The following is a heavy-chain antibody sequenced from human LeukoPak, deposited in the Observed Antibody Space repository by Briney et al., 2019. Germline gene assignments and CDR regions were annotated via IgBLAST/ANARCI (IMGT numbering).Heavy chain of an antibody. CDR2: ISSSGSTI. D-gene: IGHD3-9*01. CDR3: ARDAYDILTGGAFDI. Sequence: PGGSLGLSCAASGFTFSDYYMSWIRQAPGKGLEWVSYISSSGSTIYYADSVKGRFTISRDSAKNSLYLQMNSLRAEDTAVYYCARDAYDILTGGAFDIWGRGTMVTVSS. J-gene: IGHJ3*02. CDR1: GFTFSDYY. V-gene: IGHV3-11*01.